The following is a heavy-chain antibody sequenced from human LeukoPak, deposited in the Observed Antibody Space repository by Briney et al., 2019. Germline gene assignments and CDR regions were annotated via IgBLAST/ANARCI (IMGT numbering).Heavy chain of an antibody. Sequence: PGGSLRLSCAASGFTFSSYAMHWVRQAPGKGLEWVSAISGGGGSTYYADSVKGRFAISRDNSKKTLYLQMNSLRAEDTAVYYCAKDSSNYDSWGQGTLVTVSS. CDR1: GFTFSSYA. D-gene: IGHD4-11*01. CDR3: AKDSSNYDS. CDR2: ISGGGGST. V-gene: IGHV3-23*01. J-gene: IGHJ5*01.